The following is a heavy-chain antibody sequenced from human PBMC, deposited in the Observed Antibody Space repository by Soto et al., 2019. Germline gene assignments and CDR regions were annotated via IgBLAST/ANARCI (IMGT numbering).Heavy chain of an antibody. Sequence: EVQLVESGGGLVQPGGSLRLSCVASGFTFSVYWMTWVRQAPGKGLEWVANVKQDGSEENYVDSVKGRFTISRDNAKNSILLEMNRLRGEGTALDYCGKGGFPDWGGYPPDYWGQGTLVTVSS. V-gene: IGHV3-7*01. CDR2: VKQDGSEE. D-gene: IGHD3-16*02. J-gene: IGHJ4*02. CDR3: GKGGFPDWGGYPPDY. CDR1: GFTFSVYW.